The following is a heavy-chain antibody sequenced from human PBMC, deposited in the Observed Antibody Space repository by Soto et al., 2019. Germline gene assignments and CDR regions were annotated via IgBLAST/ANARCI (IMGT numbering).Heavy chain of an antibody. CDR3: ARPEYSSSSYGMDV. J-gene: IGHJ6*02. CDR1: GFTFSSYS. D-gene: IGHD6-6*01. CDR2: ISSSSSTI. V-gene: IGHV3-48*02. Sequence: EVQLVESGGGLVQPGGSLRLSCAASGFTFSSYSMNWVHQAPEKGLEWVSYISSSSSTIYYADSVKGRFTISRDNAKNSLYLQMNSLRDEDTAVYYCARPEYSSSSYGMDVWGQGTTVTVSS.